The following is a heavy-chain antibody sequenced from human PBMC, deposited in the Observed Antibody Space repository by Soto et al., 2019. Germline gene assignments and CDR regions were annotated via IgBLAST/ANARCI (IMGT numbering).Heavy chain of an antibody. Sequence: QVQLVEAGGGVVQPGRSLRLSCAASGFTFSIYSMHWVRQAPGKGLEWVAVISYDGRNKYYADSVKGRFTISRDHSKNTLNLQMNRLRADDTAVYYCAKALGELAPESYDYWGQGTLITVSS. CDR3: AKALGELAPESYDY. CDR2: ISYDGRNK. J-gene: IGHJ4*02. CDR1: GFTFSIYS. V-gene: IGHV3-30*18. D-gene: IGHD3-16*01.